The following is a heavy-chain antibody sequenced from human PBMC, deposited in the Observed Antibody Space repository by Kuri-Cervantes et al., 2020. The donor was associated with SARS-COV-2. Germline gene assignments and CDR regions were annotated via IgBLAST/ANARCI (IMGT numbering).Heavy chain of an antibody. V-gene: IGHV1-2*02. D-gene: IGHD6-6*01. Sequence: ASVKVSCKASGYTFTGYYMHWVRQAPGQGLEWMGWINPNSGGTNYAQKFQGRVTMTRDTSISTAYMELGRLRSDDTAVYYCAVEYSSSSGHQGDDYWGQGTLVTVSS. CDR2: INPNSGGT. CDR3: AVEYSSSSGHQGDDY. CDR1: GYTFTGYY. J-gene: IGHJ4*02.